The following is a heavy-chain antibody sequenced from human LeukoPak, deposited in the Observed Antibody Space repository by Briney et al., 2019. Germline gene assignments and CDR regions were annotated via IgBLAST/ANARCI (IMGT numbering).Heavy chain of an antibody. CDR3: ARCSSGSYRDY. CDR2: INRSGST. CDR1: GGSFSGYY. J-gene: IGHJ4*02. V-gene: IGHV4-34*01. D-gene: IGHD6-19*01. Sequence: SETLSLTCAVYGGSFSGYYWSWLRQPPGKGLEWIGEINRSGSTNYNPSLKSRVTISVDTSKNQFSLKLSSVTAADTAVYYCARCSSGSYRDYWGQGTLVTVSS.